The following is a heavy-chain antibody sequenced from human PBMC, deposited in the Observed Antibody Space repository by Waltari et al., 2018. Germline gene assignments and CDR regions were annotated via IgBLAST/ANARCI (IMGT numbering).Heavy chain of an antibody. CDR1: GFTFGSYW. CDR3: ARDDGVRTVDY. Sequence: QLVESGGGLVQPGGPLRLSCEVAGFTFGSYWMSWGRQTPGKGLEWVANIKPDGTETYYVDSVKGRFTISRDNAKNSLFLQMNSLRAEHTAVYYCARDDGVRTVDYWGQGTLVTVSS. V-gene: IGHV3-7*01. J-gene: IGHJ4*02. D-gene: IGHD4-17*01. CDR2: IKPDGTET.